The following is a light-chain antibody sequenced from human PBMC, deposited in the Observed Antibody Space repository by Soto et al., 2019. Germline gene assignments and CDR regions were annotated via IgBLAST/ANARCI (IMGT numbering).Light chain of an antibody. V-gene: IGKV1-5*03. CDR3: QQYNNYLWT. Sequence: DIQMTQSPSTLSASIGDRVTITCRASQSINSWLAWYQKKPGKAPNLLIYKASTLETGFPSRFSGSGSGTEFTLTISSLQPDEFATYYCQQYNNYLWTFGQGTKVEIK. J-gene: IGKJ1*01. CDR1: QSINSW. CDR2: KAS.